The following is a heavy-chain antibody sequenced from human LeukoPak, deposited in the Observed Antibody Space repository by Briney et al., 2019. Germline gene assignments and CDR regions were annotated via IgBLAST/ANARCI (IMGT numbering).Heavy chain of an antibody. Sequence: GASVKVSCKASGYTFTYHYIHLVRQAPGQGREWMGIINPSNGDTNYAQRFQGRVTMTRDTSTSTVYMELSSLDSEDTAVYYCARESDVGKDFDCWGQGTLVTVSS. CDR3: ARESDVGKDFDC. CDR2: INPSNGDT. CDR1: GYTFTYHY. D-gene: IGHD1-1*01. J-gene: IGHJ4*02. V-gene: IGHV1-46*01.